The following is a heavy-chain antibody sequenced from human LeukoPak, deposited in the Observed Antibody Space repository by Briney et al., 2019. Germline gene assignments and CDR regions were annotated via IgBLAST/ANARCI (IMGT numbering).Heavy chain of an antibody. CDR1: GFTFSTYA. D-gene: IGHD4-17*01. V-gene: IGHV3-23*01. Sequence: GGSLRLSCAASGFTFSTYAMSWVRQAPGKGLEWVSTISGSGGSTYYADSVKGRFTISRDNSKNALSLQVNSLRAEDTAIYYCAKTPYGDYAFDYWGQGTLVTVSS. J-gene: IGHJ4*02. CDR3: AKTPYGDYAFDY. CDR2: ISGSGGST.